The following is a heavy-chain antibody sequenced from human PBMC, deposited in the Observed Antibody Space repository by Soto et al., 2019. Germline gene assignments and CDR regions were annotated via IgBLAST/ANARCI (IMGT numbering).Heavy chain of an antibody. V-gene: IGHV3-30*04. CDR1: GFTFSSYS. CDR3: ARDRQKALVVVAATGGFDY. J-gene: IGHJ4*02. CDR2: ISFAGNNK. D-gene: IGHD2-15*01. Sequence: QVQLVESGGGVVQPGRSLRLSYAVSGFTFSSYSMHWVRQDPDMGLEWVAFISFAGNNKYYADSVKGRFTISRDNSNNMLYLEMNSLRPDDTAVYYCARDRQKALVVVAATGGFDYWGQGTPVTVSS.